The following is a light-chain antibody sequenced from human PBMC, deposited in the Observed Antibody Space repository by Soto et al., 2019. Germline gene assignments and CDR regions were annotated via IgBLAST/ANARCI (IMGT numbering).Light chain of an antibody. CDR3: SSYTSSSNYV. V-gene: IGLV2-14*01. J-gene: IGLJ1*01. CDR1: SSDVGGYNY. CDR2: EVS. Sequence: QSVLTQPASASGSPGQSITISCTGTSSDVGGYNYVSWYQQHPGKAPKLMIYEVSNRPSGVSNRFSGSKSGNTASLTISGLQAEDEADYYCSSYTSSSNYVFGTGTKSPS.